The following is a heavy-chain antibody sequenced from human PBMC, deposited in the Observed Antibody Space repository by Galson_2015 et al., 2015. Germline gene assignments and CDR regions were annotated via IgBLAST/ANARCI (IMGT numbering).Heavy chain of an antibody. CDR2: ISASGGST. CDR3: AKRSGSYSLDQPTDY. J-gene: IGHJ4*02. CDR1: GFTFSSYP. D-gene: IGHD1-26*01. Sequence: SLRLSCAASGFTFSSYPMRWVRQAPGKGLQWVSVISASGGSTYYADPVKGRFTISRDNSKNTLYLQMNSLRAEDTAVYYCAKRSGSYSLDQPTDYWGQGTLVTVSS. V-gene: IGHV3-23*01.